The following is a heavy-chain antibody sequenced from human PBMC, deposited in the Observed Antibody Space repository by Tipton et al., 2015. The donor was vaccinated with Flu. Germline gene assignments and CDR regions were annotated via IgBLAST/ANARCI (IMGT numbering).Heavy chain of an antibody. V-gene: IGHV5-51*01. CDR1: GYGFTSYW. CDR2: IYPADSET. CDR3: ARRAIKFCGDDCCLFDH. J-gene: IGHJ5*02. D-gene: IGHD2-21*02. Sequence: QLVQSGAELKKPGESLKISCKGSGYGFTSYWIAWVRQMPGKGPEWMGIIYPADSETRYSPSFKGQVTISADRSTNTAYLQWSSLKASDTAMYFCARRAIKFCGDDCCLFDHWGQGTLVTVSS.